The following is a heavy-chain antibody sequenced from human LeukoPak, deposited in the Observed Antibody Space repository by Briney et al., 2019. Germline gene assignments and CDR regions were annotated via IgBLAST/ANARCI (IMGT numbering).Heavy chain of an antibody. CDR3: ARADYGDL. CDR1: GGSISSNY. Sequence: SETLSLTCTVSGGSISSNYWSWIRQPAGKGLEWVGRIYSSGGTNYNPSLKSRVTMSVDTSRNQFSLKLTSVDAADTAVYYCARADYGDLWGQGTLVTVSS. V-gene: IGHV4-4*07. CDR2: IYSSGGT. D-gene: IGHD4-17*01. J-gene: IGHJ4*02.